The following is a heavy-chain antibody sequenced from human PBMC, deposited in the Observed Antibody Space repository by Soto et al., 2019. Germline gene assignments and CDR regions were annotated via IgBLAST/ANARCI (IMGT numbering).Heavy chain of an antibody. CDR3: ARSDCGGDCYVGFDP. J-gene: IGHJ5*02. CDR1: GGTFSSYA. D-gene: IGHD2-21*02. V-gene: IGHV1-69*13. Sequence: SVKVSCKASGGTFSSYAISWVRQAPGQGLEWMGGIIPIFGTANYAQKFQGRVAITADESTSTAYMELSSLRSEDTAVYYCARSDCGGDCYVGFDPWGQGTLVTVSS. CDR2: IIPIFGTA.